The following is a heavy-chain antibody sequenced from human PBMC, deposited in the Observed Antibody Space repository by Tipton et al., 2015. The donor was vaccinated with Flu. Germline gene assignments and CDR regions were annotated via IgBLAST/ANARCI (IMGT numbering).Heavy chain of an antibody. V-gene: IGHV1-69*01. D-gene: IGHD5-18*01. Sequence: QLVQSGAEVKKPGSSVKVSCKASGVTFSKYAISWVRQAPGQGLEWMGGIIPLFHTTKYAQKFQGRVTITADESTSTAYMELSSLRSEDTAVYYCARDHGYTYATYNYYYYGMDVWGQGTSVTVSS. CDR2: IIPLFHTT. CDR3: ARDHGYTYATYNYYYYGMDV. CDR1: GVTFSKYA. J-gene: IGHJ6*02.